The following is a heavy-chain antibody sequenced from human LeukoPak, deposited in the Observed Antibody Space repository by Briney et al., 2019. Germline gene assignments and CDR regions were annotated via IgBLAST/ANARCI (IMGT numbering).Heavy chain of an antibody. CDR3: TTEAIYYDSSGPDY. D-gene: IGHD3-22*01. CDR1: GFTFSNAW. V-gene: IGHV3-15*01. Sequence: GGSLRLSCAASGFTFSNAWMSWVRQAPGKGLEWVGRIKSKTDGGTTDYAAPVKGRFTISRDDSKNTLYLQMNSLKTEGTAVYYCTTEAIYYDSSGPDYWGQGTLVTVSS. J-gene: IGHJ4*02. CDR2: IKSKTDGGTT.